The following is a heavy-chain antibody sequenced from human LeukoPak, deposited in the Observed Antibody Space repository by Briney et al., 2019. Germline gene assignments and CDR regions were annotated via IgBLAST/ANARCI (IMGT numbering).Heavy chain of an antibody. CDR3: ARRNTGGATSVDY. V-gene: IGHV3-7*01. J-gene: IGHJ4*02. Sequence: GGSLRLSCAASGFTFSSYWMSWVRQAPGKGLEWVANIKQDGSEKYYVDSVKGRFTISRDNAKNSLYLQMNSLRAEDTAVYYCARRNTGGATSVDYWGQGTLVTVSS. CDR1: GFTFSSYW. CDR2: IKQDGSEK. D-gene: IGHD1-26*01.